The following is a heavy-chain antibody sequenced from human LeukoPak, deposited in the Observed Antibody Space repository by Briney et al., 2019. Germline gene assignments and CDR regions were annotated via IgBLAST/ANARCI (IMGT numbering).Heavy chain of an antibody. V-gene: IGHV1-69*05. CDR1: GGTFSSYA. CDR2: IIPIFGTA. CDR3: ASAHGEMGSSSLDY. D-gene: IGHD6-6*01. J-gene: IGHJ4*02. Sequence: SVKVSCKASGGTFSSYAISWVRQAPGQGLEWMGGIIPIFGTANYAQKFQGRVTITTDESTSTAYMELSSLRSEDTAVYYCASAHGEMGSSSLDYWGQGTLVTVSS.